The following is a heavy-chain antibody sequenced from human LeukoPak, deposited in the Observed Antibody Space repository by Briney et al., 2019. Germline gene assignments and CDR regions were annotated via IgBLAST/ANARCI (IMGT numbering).Heavy chain of an antibody. J-gene: IGHJ5*02. Sequence: PGTSLRLSCAASAFTFSRYAMHWVRQAPGKGLEWVAMISLDGSNRNYADSVEGRFTISRDNSKNTLYLQMSSVRPEDTAFYYCAGSYSTRWYSTDWFDPWGQGTLVTVSS. CDR3: AGSYSTRWYSTDWFDP. CDR1: AFTFSRYA. D-gene: IGHD6-13*01. V-gene: IGHV3-30*04. CDR2: ISLDGSNR.